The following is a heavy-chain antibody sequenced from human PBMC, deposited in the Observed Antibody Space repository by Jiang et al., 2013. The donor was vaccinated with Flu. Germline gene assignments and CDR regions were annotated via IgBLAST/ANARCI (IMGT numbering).Heavy chain of an antibody. V-gene: IGHV4-59*08. Sequence: GPGLVKPSETLSLTCTVSGGSISSYYWSWIRQPPGKGLEWIGYIYYSGSTNYNPSLKSRVTISVDTSKNQFSLKLSSVTAADTAVYYCARRVRYFDWLSEAFDIWAKGQWSPSLQ. CDR1: GGSISSYY. CDR3: ARRVRYFDWLSEAFDI. CDR2: IYYSGST. D-gene: IGHD3-9*01. J-gene: IGHJ3*02.